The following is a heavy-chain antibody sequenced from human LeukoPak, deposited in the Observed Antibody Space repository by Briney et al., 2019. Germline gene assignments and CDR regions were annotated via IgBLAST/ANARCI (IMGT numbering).Heavy chain of an antibody. CDR3: ARDGCSSTSCQYYYYYYGMDV. J-gene: IGHJ6*02. V-gene: IGHV1-46*01. CDR2: INPSGGST. Sequence: GASVKVSCKASGYTFTSYYMHWVRQAPGQGLKWMGIINPSGGSTSYAQKFQGRVTMTRDTSTSTVYMELSSLRSEDTAVYYCARDGCSSTSCQYYYYYYGMDVWGQGTTVTVSS. CDR1: GYTFTSYY. D-gene: IGHD2-2*01.